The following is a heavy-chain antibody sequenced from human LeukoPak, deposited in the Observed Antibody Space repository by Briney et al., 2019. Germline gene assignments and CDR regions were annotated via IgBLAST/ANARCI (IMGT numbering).Heavy chain of an antibody. CDR1: GYTFTGYF. CDR3: ARVMVRERGFDY. V-gene: IGHV1-2*02. D-gene: IGHD3-10*01. J-gene: IGHJ4*02. CDR2: VNPNSGGT. Sequence: ASVKVSCKASGYTFTGYFLHWVRQAPGQGLEWMGWVNPNSGGTNYAQKFQGRVTMTRDTSISTAYMELSRLRSDDTAVYYCARVMVRERGFDYWGQGTLVTVSS.